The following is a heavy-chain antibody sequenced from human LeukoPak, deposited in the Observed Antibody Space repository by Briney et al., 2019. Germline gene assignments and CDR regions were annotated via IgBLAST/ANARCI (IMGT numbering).Heavy chain of an antibody. J-gene: IGHJ4*02. CDR1: GGSISSYY. CDR3: ARVSGYDWESFYDY. CDR2: IHYSGST. D-gene: IGHD5-12*01. Sequence: SETLSHTCTVSGGSISSYYWSWIRQPPGKGLEWIGYIHYSGSTNYNPSLKSRVTISVDTSKNQFSLRLSSVTAADTAVYYCARVSGYDWESFYDYWGQGTLVTVSS. V-gene: IGHV4-59*01.